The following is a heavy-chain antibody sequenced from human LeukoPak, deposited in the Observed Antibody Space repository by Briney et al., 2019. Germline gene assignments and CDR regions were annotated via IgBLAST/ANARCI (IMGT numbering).Heavy chain of an antibody. CDR1: GGSITSYY. CDR2: IYYRGTT. D-gene: IGHD3-10*01. V-gene: IGHV4-59*08. J-gene: IGHJ4*02. CDR3: ARQTAYYYGPDY. Sequence: PSETLSLTCTVSGGSITSYYWSGIRQPPGKGLERVGDIYYRGTTNYKPALKSRVTISVDTSKNQFSLKLSSVTAADTAVYYCARQTAYYYGPDYGGQGTLVTVSS.